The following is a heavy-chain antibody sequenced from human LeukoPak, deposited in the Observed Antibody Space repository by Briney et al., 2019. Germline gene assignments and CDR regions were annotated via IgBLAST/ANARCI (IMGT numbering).Heavy chain of an antibody. CDR1: GFTFSSYA. Sequence: GGSLRLSCAASGFTFSSYAMSWVRQAPGKGLEWVSAISGSGGSTYYADSVKGRFTISRDNSKNTLYLQMNSLRAEDTAVYYCAKPPVLYYYDSSGPRVTDYWGQGTLVTVSS. D-gene: IGHD3-22*01. V-gene: IGHV3-23*01. CDR2: ISGSGGST. J-gene: IGHJ4*02. CDR3: AKPPVLYYYDSSGPRVTDY.